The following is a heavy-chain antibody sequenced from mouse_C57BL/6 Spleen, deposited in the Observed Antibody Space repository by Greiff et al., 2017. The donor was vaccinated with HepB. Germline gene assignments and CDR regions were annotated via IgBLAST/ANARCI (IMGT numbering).Heavy chain of an antibody. J-gene: IGHJ1*03. Sequence: EVQLQQSGAELVKPGASVKLSCTASGFNIKDYYMHWVKQRTEQGLEWIGRIDPEDGETKYAPKFQGKATITADTSSNTAYMQLSSLTSEDTAVYYCARGITTGVATGYFDVWGTGTTFTVSS. V-gene: IGHV14-2*01. CDR2: IDPEDGET. CDR1: GFNIKDYY. CDR3: ARGITTGVATGYFDV. D-gene: IGHD1-1*01.